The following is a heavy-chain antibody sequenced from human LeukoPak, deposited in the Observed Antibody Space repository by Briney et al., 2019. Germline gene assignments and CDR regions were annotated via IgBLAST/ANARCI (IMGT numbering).Heavy chain of an antibody. CDR2: IWYDGSNK. CDR1: GFTFSSYG. Sequence: PGRSLRLSCAASGFTFSSYGMHWVRQAPGKGLEWVAVIWYDGSNKYYADSVKGRFTISRDNSKNTLYLQMTSLRTEDTATYYCARIYAIVGDWYFDLWGRGTLVTVSS. D-gene: IGHD3-16*01. J-gene: IGHJ2*01. CDR3: ARIYAIVGDWYFDL. V-gene: IGHV3-33*01.